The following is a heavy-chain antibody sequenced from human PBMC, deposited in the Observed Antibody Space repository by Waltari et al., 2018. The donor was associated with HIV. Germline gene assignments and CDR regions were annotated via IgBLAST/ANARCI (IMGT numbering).Heavy chain of an antibody. Sequence: QVQLQQWGAGLLKPSETLSLTCAVYGGSFSGYYWSWIRQPPGQGLEWIGEINHSGSTNYNPSLESRVTISVDTSKNQFSLKLTSVTAADTAVYYCARGQGSAWNPFDFWGQGTLVTVSS. CDR2: INHSGST. CDR3: ARGQGSAWNPFDF. J-gene: IGHJ4*02. V-gene: IGHV4-34*01. CDR1: GGSFSGYY. D-gene: IGHD6-19*01.